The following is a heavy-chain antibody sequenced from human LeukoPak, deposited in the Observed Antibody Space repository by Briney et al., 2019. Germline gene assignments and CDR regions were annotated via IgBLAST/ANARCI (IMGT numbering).Heavy chain of an antibody. D-gene: IGHD3-10*01. CDR3: ARTRGVIWSRFDY. V-gene: IGHV4-59*08. CDR1: GGSISSYY. CDR2: IYYSGST. Sequence: SETLSLTCTVSGGSISSYYWSWIRQPPGKGLEWIGYIYYSGSTNYNPSLKSRVTISVDTSKNQFSLKLSSVTAADTAVYYCARTRGVIWSRFDYWGQGTLVTVSS. J-gene: IGHJ4*02.